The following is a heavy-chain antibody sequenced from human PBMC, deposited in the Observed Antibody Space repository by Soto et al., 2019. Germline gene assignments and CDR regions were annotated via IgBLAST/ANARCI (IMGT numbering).Heavy chain of an antibody. D-gene: IGHD6-13*01. V-gene: IGHV3-48*01. CDR2: ISSSSSTI. J-gene: IGHJ3*02. CDR3: ARDPSSSWYAFDI. Sequence: PGGSLRLSCAASGFTFSSYSMNWVRQAPGKGLEWVSYISSSSSTIYYADSVKGRFTISRDNAKNSLYLQMNSLRAEDTAVYYCARDPSSSWYAFDIWGQGTMVTVSS. CDR1: GFTFSSYS.